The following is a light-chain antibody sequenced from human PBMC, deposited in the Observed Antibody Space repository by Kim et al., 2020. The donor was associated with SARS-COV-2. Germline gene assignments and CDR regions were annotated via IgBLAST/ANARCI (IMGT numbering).Light chain of an antibody. J-gene: IGKJ5*01. CDR2: DAS. Sequence: PGERATLSCRASQSVSSYLAWYQQKPGQAPRLLIYDASNRATGIPARFSGSGSGTDFTLTISSLEPEDFAVYYCQQRSNWPPWFTFGQGTRLEIK. CDR3: QQRSNWPPWFT. CDR1: QSVSSY. V-gene: IGKV3-11*01.